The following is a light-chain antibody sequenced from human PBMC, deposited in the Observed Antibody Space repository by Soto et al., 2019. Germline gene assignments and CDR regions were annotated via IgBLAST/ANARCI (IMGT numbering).Light chain of an antibody. CDR3: QQYENLPT. V-gene: IGKV1-33*01. J-gene: IGKJ5*01. Sequence: DIQMTQSPSSLSASVGDRVTITCQASQNINNYLNWYQQKPGRAPKLLIYAASNLEAGVPSRFRGSGSGTDFPSTISLLPQEYIATYYCQQYENLPTFGQGTRLEIK. CDR1: QNINNY. CDR2: AAS.